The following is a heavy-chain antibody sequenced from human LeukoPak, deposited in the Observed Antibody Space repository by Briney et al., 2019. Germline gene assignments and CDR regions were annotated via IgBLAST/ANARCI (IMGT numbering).Heavy chain of an antibody. D-gene: IGHD3-22*01. Sequence: GGSPRLSCAASGFTFSSYGMHWVRQAPGKGLEWVAFIRYDGSNKYYADSVKGRFTISRDNSKNTLYLQMNSLRPEDTAVYYCARGLAYYYDSSAYFLDYWGQGTLVTVSS. CDR1: GFTFSSYG. CDR3: ARGLAYYYDSSAYFLDY. V-gene: IGHV3-30*02. J-gene: IGHJ4*02. CDR2: IRYDGSNK.